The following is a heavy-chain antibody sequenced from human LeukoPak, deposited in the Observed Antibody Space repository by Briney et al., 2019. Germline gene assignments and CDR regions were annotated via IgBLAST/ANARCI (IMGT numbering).Heavy chain of an antibody. CDR3: ASEGGNTGFDY. V-gene: IGHV4-61*02. CDR2: IYTSGST. D-gene: IGHD1/OR15-1a*01. CDR1: GGSISSGSYY. J-gene: IGHJ4*02. Sequence: SETLSLTCTVSGGSISSGSYYWSWIRQPAGKGLEWIGRIYTSGSTNYNPSLKSRVTMSVVTSKNQFSLKLSSVTAADTAAYYCASEGGNTGFDYRGQGTLVTVSS.